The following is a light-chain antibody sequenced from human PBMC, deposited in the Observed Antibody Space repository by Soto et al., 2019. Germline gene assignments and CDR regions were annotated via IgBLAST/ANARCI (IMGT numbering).Light chain of an antibody. CDR1: QSIRSPF. Sequence: EIVLTQSPATLSLSPGERATLSCRASQSIRSPFLAWYQQKPGQAPRLFIHGASSRATGIPDRFSGSGSGTDFTLAISRLEPEDFAVYYCGSDEWTCGRGTKVE. V-gene: IGKV3-20*01. CDR2: GAS. CDR3: GSDEWT. J-gene: IGKJ1*01.